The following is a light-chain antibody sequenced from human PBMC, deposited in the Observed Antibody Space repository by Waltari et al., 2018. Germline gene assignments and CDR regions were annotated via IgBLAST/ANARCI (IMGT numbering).Light chain of an antibody. J-gene: IGKJ1*01. CDR1: QSISSY. Sequence: DIQMTQSPSSLSASVGDRVTITCRASQSISSYLNWYQQKPGKAPKLLIYAAPSLQSGVPSRFSGSGSGTDFTLTISSLQPEDFATYYCQQSYSTFWTFGQGTKVEIK. V-gene: IGKV1-39*01. CDR3: QQSYSTFWT. CDR2: AAP.